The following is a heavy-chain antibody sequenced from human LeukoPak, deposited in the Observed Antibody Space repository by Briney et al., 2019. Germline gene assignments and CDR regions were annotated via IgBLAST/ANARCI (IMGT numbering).Heavy chain of an antibody. V-gene: IGHV3-15*01. J-gene: IGHJ4*02. CDR3: TTYDNSGFYSAY. CDR2: IKSKPAGGTA. D-gene: IGHD3-22*01. CDR1: GFTFSNAW. Sequence: GGSLRLSCAASGFTFSNAWMSWVRQAPGKGLEWVGRIKSKPAGGTADYAAPVKGRFTISRDDSESTLYPQINSLKTEDTAVYYCTTYDNSGFYSAYWGQGTLVTVSS.